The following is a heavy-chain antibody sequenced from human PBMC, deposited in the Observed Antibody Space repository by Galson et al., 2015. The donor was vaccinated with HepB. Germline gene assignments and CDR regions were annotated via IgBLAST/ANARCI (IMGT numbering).Heavy chain of an antibody. CDR3: ARYRPITIFSPEGPGPFDY. D-gene: IGHD3-3*01. Sequence: SVKVSCKASGGTFSSYAISWVRQAPGQGLEWMGGIIPVFGTANYAQKFQGRVTITADESTSTAYMELSSLRSEDTAVYYCARYRPITIFSPEGPGPFDYWGQGTLVTVSS. J-gene: IGHJ4*02. CDR2: IIPVFGTA. CDR1: GGTFSSYA. V-gene: IGHV1-69*13.